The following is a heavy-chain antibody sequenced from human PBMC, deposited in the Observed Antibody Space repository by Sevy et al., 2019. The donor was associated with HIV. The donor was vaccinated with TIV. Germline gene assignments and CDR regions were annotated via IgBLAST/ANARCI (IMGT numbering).Heavy chain of an antibody. J-gene: IGHJ3*02. CDR3: ARDRGYSYGSHGAFDI. CDR1: GFTFSNYN. Sequence: GGSLRLSCAASGFTFSNYNMNWVRQAPGKGLEWVSYISTSSSTIYSADSVKGRFTISRDNAKNSLYLQMNSLRDEDTAVYYCARDRGYSYGSHGAFDIWGQGTMVTVSS. V-gene: IGHV3-48*02. D-gene: IGHD5-18*01. CDR2: ISTSSSTI.